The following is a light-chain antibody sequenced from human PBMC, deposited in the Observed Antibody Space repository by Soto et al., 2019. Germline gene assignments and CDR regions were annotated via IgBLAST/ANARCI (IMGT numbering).Light chain of an antibody. CDR1: QSVGST. Sequence: EKLMTQSPATLSVSPGERVILSCMASQSVGSTLAWYQQKPGQAPRLLIRGASTRATGVPARFSGSGSGTEFSLTISSLQSEDFAVYYCQQCSTALTFGGGTTLEIK. CDR3: QQCSTALT. V-gene: IGKV3-15*01. CDR2: GAS. J-gene: IGKJ4*02.